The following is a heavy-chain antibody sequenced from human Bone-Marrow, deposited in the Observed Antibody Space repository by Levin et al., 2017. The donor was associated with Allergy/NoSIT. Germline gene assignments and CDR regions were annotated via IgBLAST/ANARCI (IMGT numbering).Heavy chain of an antibody. J-gene: IGHJ4*02. CDR3: TRDTFGVDDY. CDR1: GFSVSRYW. Sequence: GESLKISCAASGFSVSRYWMHWVRQAPGKGLAWVSRINEDGSTINYADSVEGRFTISRDTAKNTLYLQMNSLRVEDTAVYYCTRDTFGVDDYWGQGTMVTVSS. CDR2: INEDGSTI. V-gene: IGHV3-74*01. D-gene: IGHD3-3*01.